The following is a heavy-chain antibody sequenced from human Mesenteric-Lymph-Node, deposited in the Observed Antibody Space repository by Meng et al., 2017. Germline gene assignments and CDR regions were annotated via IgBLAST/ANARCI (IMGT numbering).Heavy chain of an antibody. CDR2: IRSKANSYAT. CDR1: GLSVSYNH. D-gene: IGHD3/OR15-3a*01. Sequence: GESLKISCAASGLSVSYNHMSWVRQAPGKGLEWVGRIRSKANSYATAYAASVKGRFTISRDDSKNTAYLQMNSLKTEDTAVYYCTNGDWDWYFDLWGRGTLVTVSS. V-gene: IGHV3-73*01. CDR3: TNGDWDWYFDL. J-gene: IGHJ2*01.